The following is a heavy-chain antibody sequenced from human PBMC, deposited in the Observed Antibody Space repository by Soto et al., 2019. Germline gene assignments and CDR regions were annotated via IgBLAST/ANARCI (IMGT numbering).Heavy chain of an antibody. CDR1: GGTFSSYA. CDR3: ARGRTYYYGSGSRNWFDP. V-gene: IGHV1-69*01. D-gene: IGHD3-10*01. CDR2: IIPIFGTA. J-gene: IGHJ5*02. Sequence: QVQLVQSGAEVKKPGSSVKVSCKASGGTFSSYAISWVRQAPGQGLEWMGGIIPIFGTANYAQKFQGRVTITADESTITAYMELSSLRSEDTAVYYCARGRTYYYGSGSRNWFDPWGQGTLVTVSS.